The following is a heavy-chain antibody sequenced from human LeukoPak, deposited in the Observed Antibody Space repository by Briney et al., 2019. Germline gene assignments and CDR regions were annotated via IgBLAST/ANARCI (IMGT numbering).Heavy chain of an antibody. CDR1: GFTFSSYA. CDR3: ARMPGYSNEAFYFDY. V-gene: IGHV3-30-3*01. D-gene: IGHD4-11*01. CDR2: ISYDGSNK. Sequence: PGRSLRLSCAASGFTFSSYAMHWVRQAPGKGLEWVAVISYDGSNKYYADSVKGRFTISRDNAKNSLSLQMNSLRAEDTAIYYCARMPGYSNEAFYFDYWGQGTLVTVSS. J-gene: IGHJ4*02.